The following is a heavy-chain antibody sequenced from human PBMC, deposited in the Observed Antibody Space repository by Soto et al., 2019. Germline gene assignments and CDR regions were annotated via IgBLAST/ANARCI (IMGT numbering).Heavy chain of an antibody. J-gene: IGHJ6*02. V-gene: IGHV1-69*13. CDR2: IIPIFGTA. CDR1: GGTFSSYA. CDR3: ARGPEPYSSSSVAYYYGMDV. D-gene: IGHD6-6*01. Sequence: ASVKVSCKASGGTFSSYAISWVRQAPGQGLEWMGGIIPIFGTANYAQKFQGRVTITADESTSTAYMELSSLRSEDTAVYYCARGPEPYSSSSVAYYYGMDVWGQGTTVTVSS.